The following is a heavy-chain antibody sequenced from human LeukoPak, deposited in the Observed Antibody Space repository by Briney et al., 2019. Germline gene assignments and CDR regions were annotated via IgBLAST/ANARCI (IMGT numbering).Heavy chain of an antibody. CDR3: AGPYYYDSSAYYQPFDD. CDR2: IYYSGST. D-gene: IGHD3-22*01. Sequence: SETLSLTCTVSGGSISSSSYYWGWIRQPPGKGLEWIGSIYYSGSTYYNPSLKSRVTISVDTSKNQFSLKLSSVTAADTAVHYCAGPYYYDSSAYYQPFDDWGQGTLVTVSS. J-gene: IGHJ4*02. V-gene: IGHV4-39*01. CDR1: GGSISSSSYY.